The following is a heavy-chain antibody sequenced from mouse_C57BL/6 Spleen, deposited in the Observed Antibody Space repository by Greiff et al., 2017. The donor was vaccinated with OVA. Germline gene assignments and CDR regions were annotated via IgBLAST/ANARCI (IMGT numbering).Heavy chain of an antibody. V-gene: IGHV5-6*01. D-gene: IGHD1-1*01. CDR2: ISSGGSYT. CDR3: ARPVVARNYFDY. CDR1: GFTFSSYG. Sequence: EVMLVESGGDLVKPGGSLKLSCAASGFTFSSYGMSWVRQTPDKRLEWVATISSGGSYTYYPDSVKGRFTISRDNAKNTLYLQMSSLKSEDTAMYYCARPVVARNYFDYWGQGTTLTVSS. J-gene: IGHJ2*01.